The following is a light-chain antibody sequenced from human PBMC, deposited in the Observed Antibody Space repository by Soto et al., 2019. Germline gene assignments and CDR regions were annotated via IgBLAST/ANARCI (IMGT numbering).Light chain of an antibody. CDR1: SSDIGAYDH. Sequence: QSALTQPASVSGSPGQSITISCSGTSSDIGAYDHVAWFQQFPGKTPKLVIYSVSNRPSGVSYRFSGSKSGNTASLTISGPQADDEADYYCISYTVSRSYVFGPGTKLTVL. J-gene: IGLJ1*01. CDR2: SVS. CDR3: ISYTVSRSYV. V-gene: IGLV2-14*01.